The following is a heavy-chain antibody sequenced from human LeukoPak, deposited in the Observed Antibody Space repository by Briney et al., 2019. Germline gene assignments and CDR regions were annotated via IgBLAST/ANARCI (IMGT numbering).Heavy chain of an antibody. CDR1: GFTFSSYS. D-gene: IGHD3-3*01. V-gene: IGHV3-21*01. CDR3: ARGRFLEWFFDY. J-gene: IGHJ4*02. Sequence: GSLRLSCAASGFTFSSYSMNWVRQAPGKGLEWVSSISSSSSYIYYADSVKGRFTISRDNAKNSLHLQMNSLRAEDTAVYYCARGRFLEWFFDYWGQGTLVTVSS. CDR2: ISSSSSYI.